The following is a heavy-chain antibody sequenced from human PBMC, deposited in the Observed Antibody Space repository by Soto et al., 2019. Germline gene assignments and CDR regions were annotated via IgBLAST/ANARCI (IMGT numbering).Heavy chain of an antibody. CDR3: ASRVEMATISRDWFDP. J-gene: IGHJ5*02. V-gene: IGHV4-59*08. D-gene: IGHD5-12*01. CDR1: GGSISSYY. Sequence: SETLSLTCTVSGGSISSYYWSWIRQPPGKGLEWIGYIYYSGSTNYNPSLKSRVTISVDTSKNQFSLKLSSVTAADTAVYYCASRVEMATISRDWFDPRGHGTLVTVSS. CDR2: IYYSGST.